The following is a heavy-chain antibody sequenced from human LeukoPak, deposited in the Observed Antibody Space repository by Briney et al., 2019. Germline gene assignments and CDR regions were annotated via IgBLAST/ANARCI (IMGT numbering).Heavy chain of an antibody. CDR2: ISGSGGST. V-gene: IGHV3-23*01. D-gene: IGHD3-22*01. J-gene: IGHJ4*02. CDR3: AKEFTPTYYYDSGVDY. CDR1: GFTFSSYA. Sequence: PGGSLRLSCAASGFTFSSYAMSWVRQAPGKGLEWVSAISGSGGSTYYADSVKGRFTISRDNSKNTLYLQMNSLRAEDTAVYYCAKEFTPTYYYDSGVDYWGQGTLVTVSS.